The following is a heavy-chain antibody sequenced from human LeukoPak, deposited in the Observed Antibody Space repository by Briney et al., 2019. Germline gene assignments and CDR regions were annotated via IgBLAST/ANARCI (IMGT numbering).Heavy chain of an antibody. D-gene: IGHD6-19*01. CDR2: IYYSGST. Sequence: SETLSLTCTVSGGSISSYYWSWIRQPPGKGLAWIGYIYYSGSTNYNPSLKSRVTISVDTSKNQFSLKLSSVTAADAAVYYCAAGYSSGWYYFDYWGQGTLVTVSS. J-gene: IGHJ4*02. V-gene: IGHV4-59*01. CDR1: GGSISSYY. CDR3: AAGYSSGWYYFDY.